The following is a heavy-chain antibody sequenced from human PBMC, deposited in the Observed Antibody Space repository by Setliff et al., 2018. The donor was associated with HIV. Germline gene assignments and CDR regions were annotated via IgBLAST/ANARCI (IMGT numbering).Heavy chain of an antibody. J-gene: IGHJ4*02. Sequence: PSETLSLTCAVYGGSLSGYYWSWIRQPPGKGLEWIGEINHSGSTNYNPSLKSRVTMSVDAAKSQFFLKVASVTAADTAMDFCVRLYRGSTTKEKSDSWGQGMLVTVSS. CDR2: INHSGST. CDR1: GGSLSGYY. CDR3: VRLYRGSTTKEKSDS. V-gene: IGHV4-34*06. D-gene: IGHD3-10*02.